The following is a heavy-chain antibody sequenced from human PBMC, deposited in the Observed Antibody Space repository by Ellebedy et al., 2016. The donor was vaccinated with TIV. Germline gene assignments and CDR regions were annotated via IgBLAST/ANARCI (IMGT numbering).Heavy chain of an antibody. CDR1: GGSFSGYY. CDR2: INHSGST. D-gene: IGHD6-13*01. CDR3: ARVYSGAAAGPLDY. Sequence: SETLSLXXAVYGGSFSGYYWSWIRQPPGKGLEWIGEINHSGSTNYNPSLKSRVTISVDTSKNQFSLKLSSVTAADTAVYYCARVYSGAAAGPLDYWGQGTLVTVSS. J-gene: IGHJ4*02. V-gene: IGHV4-34*01.